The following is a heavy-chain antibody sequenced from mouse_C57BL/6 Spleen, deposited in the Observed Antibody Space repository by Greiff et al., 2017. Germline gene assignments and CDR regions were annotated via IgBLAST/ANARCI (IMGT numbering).Heavy chain of an antibody. CDR2: IHPNSGST. J-gene: IGHJ4*01. Sequence: VQLQQPGAELVKPGASVKLSCKASGYTFTSYWMHWVKQRPGQGLEWIGMIHPNSGSTNYNEKFKSKATLTVDKSSSTAYMQLSSLTSEDSAVYYCARGNYGPYAMDYWGQGTSVTVSS. V-gene: IGHV1-64*01. CDR1: GYTFTSYW. D-gene: IGHD1-1*01. CDR3: ARGNYGPYAMDY.